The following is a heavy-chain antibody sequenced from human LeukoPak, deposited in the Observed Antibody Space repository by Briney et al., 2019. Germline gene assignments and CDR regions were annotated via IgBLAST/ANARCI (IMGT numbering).Heavy chain of an antibody. J-gene: IGHJ4*02. Sequence: GGSLRLSCAASGFTFDDYGMSWVRQAPGKGLEWVSCSNWNGGRTGYADSVKGRFTISRDNAKNSRYLQMNSLRAEGTALYYCARGGGYDSNYFDYWGQGTLVTVSS. V-gene: IGHV3-20*04. CDR3: ARGGGYDSNYFDY. CDR2: SNWNGGRT. CDR1: GFTFDDYG. D-gene: IGHD5-12*01.